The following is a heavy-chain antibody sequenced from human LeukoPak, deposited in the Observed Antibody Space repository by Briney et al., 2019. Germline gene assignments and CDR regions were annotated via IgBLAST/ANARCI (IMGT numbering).Heavy chain of an antibody. Sequence: PSETLSLTCTASGGSISSYYWSWIRQPPGKGLEWIGYIYYSGSTNYNPSLKSRVTISVDTSKNQFSLKLSSVTAADTAVYYCARGYDILTGYYPLGLGDWGQGTLVTVSS. V-gene: IGHV4-59*01. CDR2: IYYSGST. CDR3: ARGYDILTGYYPLGLGD. J-gene: IGHJ4*02. D-gene: IGHD3-9*01. CDR1: GGSISSYY.